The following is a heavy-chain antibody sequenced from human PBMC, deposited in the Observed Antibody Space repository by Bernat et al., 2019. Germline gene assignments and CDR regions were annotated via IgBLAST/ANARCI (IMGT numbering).Heavy chain of an antibody. CDR2: IRSDGSSA. V-gene: IGHV3-74*03. CDR3: ARQQSNWGVHGLDP. J-gene: IGHJ5*02. D-gene: IGHD7-27*01. Sequence: EEQLVESGGGLIQAGGSLRLSCRASGFLISSYWMHWVRLVPGKGLQWVSRIRSDGSSATYEDFVQGRFSISRNNVKNTLYLQMDGLRGEETATYFCARQQSNWGVHGLDPWGQGARVTVTS. CDR1: GFLISSYW.